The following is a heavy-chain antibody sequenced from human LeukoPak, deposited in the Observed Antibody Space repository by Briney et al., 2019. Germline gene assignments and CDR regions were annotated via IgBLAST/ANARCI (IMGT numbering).Heavy chain of an antibody. Sequence: GGSLRLSCAASGFTFSSYGMHWVRQAPGKGLEWVAVISYDGSNKYYADSVKGRFTISRDNSKNTLYLQMNSLRAEDTAIYYCAKDSLRTLPAASFDYWGQGTLVTVSS. J-gene: IGHJ4*02. CDR1: GFTFSSYG. D-gene: IGHD2-2*01. CDR2: ISYDGSNK. V-gene: IGHV3-30*18. CDR3: AKDSLRTLPAASFDY.